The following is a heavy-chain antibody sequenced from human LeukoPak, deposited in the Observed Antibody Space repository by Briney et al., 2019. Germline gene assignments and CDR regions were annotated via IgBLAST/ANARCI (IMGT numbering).Heavy chain of an antibody. CDR1: GLTFSSFW. Sequence: PGGSLRLSCAASGLTFSSFWMSWVRQAPGKGLEWVANIKYDGSETYYLDSVNGRFTISRDNGKNLLYIQMNSLRAEDTAVYYCARKWLFNYFDNWGQGTPVTVSS. CDR3: ARKWLFNYFDN. CDR2: IKYDGSET. V-gene: IGHV3-7*01. J-gene: IGHJ4*02. D-gene: IGHD3-22*01.